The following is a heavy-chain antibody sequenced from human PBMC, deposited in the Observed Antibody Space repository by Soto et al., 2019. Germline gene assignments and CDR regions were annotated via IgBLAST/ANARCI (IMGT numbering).Heavy chain of an antibody. J-gene: IGHJ6*02. V-gene: IGHV4-61*01. CDR1: GGSVSSGSYY. CDR2: IYYSGST. CDR3: ARHIVPDRGGSYYYYGMDV. Sequence: QVQLQESGPGLVKPSETLSLTCTVSGGSVSSGSYYWSWIRQPPGKGLEWIGYIYYSGSTNYNPSLKSRVTISVDTSKNQFSLNLSSVTAADTAAYYCARHIVPDRGGSYYYYGMDVWGQGTTVTVSS. D-gene: IGHD2-21*01.